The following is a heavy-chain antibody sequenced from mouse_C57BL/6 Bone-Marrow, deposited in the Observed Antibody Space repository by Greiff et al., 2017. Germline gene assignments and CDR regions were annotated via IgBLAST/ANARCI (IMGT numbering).Heavy chain of an antibody. CDR1: GYTFTSYW. CDR3: ARDYDYSWFAY. D-gene: IGHD2-4*01. V-gene: IGHV1-69*01. Sequence: QVQLQQPGAELVMPGASVKLSCKASGYTFTSYWMHWVQQRPGQGLEWIGEIDPSDSYTNYNQKFKGKSTLTVDKSSSTAYMQLSSLTSEDSAVYYCARDYDYSWFAYWGQGTLVTVSA. CDR2: IDPSDSYT. J-gene: IGHJ3*01.